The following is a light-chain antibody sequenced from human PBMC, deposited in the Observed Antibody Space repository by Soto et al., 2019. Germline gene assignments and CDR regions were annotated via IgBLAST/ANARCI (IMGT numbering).Light chain of an antibody. CDR3: QQYGSSPWT. CDR1: QSLSSSY. Sequence: EFVLTQSPGTLSLSPGERATLSCRASQSLSSSYLAWYQQKPGQAPRLLIYGASSRATGIPARFSGSGSGTDFTLTISRLEPEDFAVYYCQQYGSSPWTFVQGTKVEIK. CDR2: GAS. V-gene: IGKV3-20*01. J-gene: IGKJ1*01.